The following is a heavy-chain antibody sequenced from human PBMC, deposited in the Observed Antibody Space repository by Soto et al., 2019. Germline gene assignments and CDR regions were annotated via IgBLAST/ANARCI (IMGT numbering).Heavy chain of an antibody. J-gene: IGHJ4*02. CDR1: SGSISSSNW. D-gene: IGHD3-3*01. Sequence: SETLSLTCAVSSGSISSSNWWSWVRQPPGKGLEWIGEIYHSGSTNYNPSLKSRVTISVDKSKNQFSLKLSSVTAADTAVYYCARVIKRITIFGVAPPVFDYWGQGTLVTVSS. CDR2: IYHSGST. CDR3: ARVIKRITIFGVAPPVFDY. V-gene: IGHV4-4*02.